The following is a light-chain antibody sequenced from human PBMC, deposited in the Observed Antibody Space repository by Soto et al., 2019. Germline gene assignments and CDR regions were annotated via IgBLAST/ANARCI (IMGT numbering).Light chain of an antibody. Sequence: EIVLTQSPATLSLSPGERATLSCRASQSINTYLAWFRQKPGQAPRLLIFGASTRATGIPARFSGSGSGTEFTLTISRLESEDSAVYYCQQYGISPFTFGGGTKVDI. CDR3: QQYGISPFT. CDR2: GAS. V-gene: IGKV3-20*01. J-gene: IGKJ4*01. CDR1: QSINTY.